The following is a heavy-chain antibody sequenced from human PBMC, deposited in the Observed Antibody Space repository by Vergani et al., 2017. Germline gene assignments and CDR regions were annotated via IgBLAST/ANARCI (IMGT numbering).Heavy chain of an antibody. CDR1: GFTFSSYW. J-gene: IGHJ6*02. V-gene: IGHV3-7*01. CDR3: ARSGVAAAGPKVEYYYYYYGMDV. CDR2: IKQDGSEK. Sequence: EVQLVESGGGLVQPGGSLRLSCAASGFTFSSYWMSWVRQAPGKGLEWVANIKQDGSEKYYVDSVKGRFTISRDNAKNSLYLQMNSLRAEDTAVYYCARSGVAAAGPKVEYYYYYYGMDVWGQGTTVTVSS. D-gene: IGHD6-13*01.